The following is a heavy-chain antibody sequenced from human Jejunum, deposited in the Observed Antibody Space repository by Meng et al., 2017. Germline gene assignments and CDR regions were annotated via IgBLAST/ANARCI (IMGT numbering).Heavy chain of an antibody. V-gene: IGHV4-34*01. CDR3: VRGRDPMVVGELDP. CDR1: GGSFNSYF. D-gene: IGHD2-15*01. CDR2: INQNGRT. J-gene: IGHJ5*02. Sequence: QVHLRQWGAGLLKPSETLSLTCGVYGGSFNSYFWNWIRQPPGKGLEWIGEINQNGRTNYNPSLESRVNISMDKSKKEFSLRLASVTAADTALYYCVRGRDPMVVGELDPWGQGTLVTVSS.